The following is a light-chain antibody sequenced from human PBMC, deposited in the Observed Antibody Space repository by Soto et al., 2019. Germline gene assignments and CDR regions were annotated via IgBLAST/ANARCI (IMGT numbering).Light chain of an antibody. Sequence: DILMTQFPATLSLSPGGRATLSCRASQSVSSNLAWYQQKPGQAPRLLIYDASNRATGIPARFSGSGSGTDFTLTISSLEPEDFAVYYCQQRSNWLTFGQGTRLEIK. CDR3: QQRSNWLT. CDR2: DAS. J-gene: IGKJ5*01. CDR1: QSVSSN. V-gene: IGKV3-11*01.